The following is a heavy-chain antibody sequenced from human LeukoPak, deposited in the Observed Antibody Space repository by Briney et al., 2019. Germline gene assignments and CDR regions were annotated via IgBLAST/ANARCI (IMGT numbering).Heavy chain of an antibody. CDR1: GGSISSSSYY. V-gene: IGHV4-39*01. D-gene: IGHD2-15*01. CDR2: IYYSGST. J-gene: IGHJ4*02. CDR3: ARHGESDGVVAAPGWFDY. Sequence: SETLSLTCTVSGGSISSSSYYWGWIRQPPGKGLEWIGSIYYSGSTYYNPSLKSRVTISVDTSKNQFSLKLSSVTAADTAVYYCARHGESDGVVAAPGWFDYWGQGTLVTVSS.